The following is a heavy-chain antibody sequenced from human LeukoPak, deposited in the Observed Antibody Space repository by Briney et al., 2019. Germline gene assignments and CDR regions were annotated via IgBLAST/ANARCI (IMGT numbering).Heavy chain of an antibody. Sequence: ASVKDSCKASGYTFTVYYMHWVRQAPGQGLEWMGWINPNSGGTNYAQKFQGRVTMTRDTSISTAYMELSRLRSDDTAVYYCARDGLVSSSWYGRWFDPWGQGTLVTVSS. CDR1: GYTFTVYY. CDR3: ARDGLVSSSWYGRWFDP. J-gene: IGHJ5*02. CDR2: INPNSGGT. V-gene: IGHV1-2*02. D-gene: IGHD6-13*01.